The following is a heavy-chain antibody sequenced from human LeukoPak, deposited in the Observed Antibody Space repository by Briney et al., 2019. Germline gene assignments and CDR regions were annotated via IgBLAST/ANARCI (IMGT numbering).Heavy chain of an antibody. D-gene: IGHD3-16*02. CDR2: INHSGST. CDR3: ARSVQYDYVWGSYRYGGAFDI. Sequence: SETLSLTRALSGGSFSGYYWSSSREPPGTGVEWIGEINHSGSTNYNPSLKSRVTISVDTSKNQFSLKLSSVTAADTAVYYCARSVQYDYVWGSYRYGGAFDIWGQGTMVTVSS. CDR1: GGSFSGYY. V-gene: IGHV4-34*01. J-gene: IGHJ3*02.